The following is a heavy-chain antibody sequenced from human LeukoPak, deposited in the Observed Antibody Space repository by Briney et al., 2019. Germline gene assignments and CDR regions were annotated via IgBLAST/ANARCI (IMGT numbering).Heavy chain of an antibody. J-gene: IGHJ5*02. Sequence: ASVKVSCKTSGYTFTDYYIHWVRQAPGQGLEWMGWMNPNSGGTNYAQQFQGRVTMTRDTSISTAYMELTSLRSDDTAVYYCARGIAAPGGRWFDPWGQGTLVTVSS. CDR2: MNPNSGGT. CDR1: GYTFTDYY. V-gene: IGHV1-2*02. CDR3: ARGIAAPGGRWFDP. D-gene: IGHD6-13*01.